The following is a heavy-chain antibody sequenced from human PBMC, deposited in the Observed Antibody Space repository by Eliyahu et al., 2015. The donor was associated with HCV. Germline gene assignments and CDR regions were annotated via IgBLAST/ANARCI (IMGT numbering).Heavy chain of an antibody. CDR1: GFSFSNSA. Sequence: GVVQPGKSLTLSCVGSGFSFSNSAMHWVRQAPGKGMEWVAVIWHDGSHRYSDSVKDRFTISSDRSSNTIFLQMNRLTAEDTALYFCAKDRDYSNNFDYWGQGTLVTVSS. V-gene: IGHV3-33*03. CDR2: IWHDGSHR. D-gene: IGHD4-11*01. J-gene: IGHJ4*02. CDR3: AKDRDYSNNFDY.